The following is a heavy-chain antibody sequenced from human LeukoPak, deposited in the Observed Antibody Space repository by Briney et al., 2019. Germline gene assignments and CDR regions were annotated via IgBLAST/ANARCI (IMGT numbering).Heavy chain of an antibody. V-gene: IGHV1-8*02. CDR1: GYTFINYD. Sequence: ATVTVSFTDSGYTFINYDINWVRQATGQGHEWMRCMNPNSGNTGYAQKFQGRVTMTRNTSINTAYMELSSLRSEDKAVYYCARAYYYYYMDVWGKGTTVTVSS. J-gene: IGHJ6*03. CDR2: MNPNSGNT. CDR3: ARAYYYYYMDV.